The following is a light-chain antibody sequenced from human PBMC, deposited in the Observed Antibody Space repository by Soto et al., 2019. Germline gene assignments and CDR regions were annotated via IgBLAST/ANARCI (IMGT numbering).Light chain of an antibody. CDR2: GAS. CDR1: QSVSS. CDR3: QRYATSPPFT. J-gene: IGKJ5*01. V-gene: IGKV3-20*01. Sequence: EIVLTQPPGTLSLSPGEGVTLSCRASQSVSSLAWYQQKPGQAPRLLIYGASSRATGIPDRFSGSGSGTDFTLTISRLEPEDFAVYYCQRYATSPPFTFGQGTRLEIK.